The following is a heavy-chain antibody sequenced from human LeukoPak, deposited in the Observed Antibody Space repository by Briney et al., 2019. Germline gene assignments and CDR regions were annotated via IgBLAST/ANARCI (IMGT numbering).Heavy chain of an antibody. CDR2: NNPNSGGT. CDR3: ARGWAYFDY. CDR1: GFTFSSYG. V-gene: IGHV1-2*02. D-gene: IGHD6-13*01. Sequence: GGSLRLSCAAAGFTFSSYGMNWVRQAPGQGLEWMGWNNPNSGGTNFAQKFQGRVTMTRDTSISTAYMELTRLISDDTAVYYCARGWAYFDYWGQGTLVTVSS. J-gene: IGHJ4*02.